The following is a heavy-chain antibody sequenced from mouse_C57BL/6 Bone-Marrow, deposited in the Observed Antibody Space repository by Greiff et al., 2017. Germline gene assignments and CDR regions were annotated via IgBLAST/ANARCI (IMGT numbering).Heavy chain of an antibody. V-gene: IGHV1-66*01. CDR2: IYPGSGNT. CDR3: APGGTTTGAY. Sequence: QVQLQQSGPELVKPGASVKISCKASGYSFTSYYIHWVKQRPGQGLEWIGWIYPGSGNTTSNEKFKGKATLTADPSSSTAYMQLSSLTSEDSAVYYCAPGGTTTGAYWGQGTLVTVSA. CDR1: GYSFTSYY. J-gene: IGHJ3*01. D-gene: IGHD1-1*01.